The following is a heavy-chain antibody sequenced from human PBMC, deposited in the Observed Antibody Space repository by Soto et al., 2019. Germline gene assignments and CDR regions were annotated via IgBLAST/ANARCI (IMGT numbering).Heavy chain of an antibody. Sequence: GESLKISCKGSGYSFTGHWIGWVRQMPGKGLEWMVIIYPGDSDTRYSPSFQGQVTMSVDKSISTAYLQWGSLKASDTAMYYCYRQTEGWDLKNFDYWGQGTLVTVS. CDR1: GYSFTGHW. D-gene: IGHD1-26*01. CDR2: IYPGDSDT. V-gene: IGHV5-51*01. J-gene: IGHJ4*02. CDR3: YRQTEGWDLKNFDY.